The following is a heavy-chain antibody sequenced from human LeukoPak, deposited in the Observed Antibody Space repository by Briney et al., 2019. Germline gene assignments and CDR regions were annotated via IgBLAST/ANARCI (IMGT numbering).Heavy chain of an antibody. CDR2: INPSGGST. CDR1: GYTFTSYY. Sequence: GASVKVSCKASGYTFTSYYMHWVRQAPGQGLEWMGIINPSGGSTSYAQKFQGRVTMTRDTSTSTVYMELSSLRSEDTAVYYCARSVFDCSSTSCYGYFDYWGQGTLVTVSS. J-gene: IGHJ4*02. D-gene: IGHD2-2*01. CDR3: ARSVFDCSSTSCYGYFDY. V-gene: IGHV1-46*01.